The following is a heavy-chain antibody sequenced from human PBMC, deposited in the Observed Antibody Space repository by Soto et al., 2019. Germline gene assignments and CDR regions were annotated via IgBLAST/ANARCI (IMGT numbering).Heavy chain of an antibody. D-gene: IGHD3-10*01. J-gene: IGHJ4*02. Sequence: GGSLRLSCAASGFTFSNAWMSWVRQAPGKGLEWVGRIKSKTDGGTTDYAAPVKGRFTISRDDSKNTLYLQMNSLKTEDTAVYYCTTDVAPLLWFGDPWDHWGQGTLVTVSS. CDR2: IKSKTDGGTT. CDR3: TTDVAPLLWFGDPWDH. V-gene: IGHV3-15*01. CDR1: GFTFSNAW.